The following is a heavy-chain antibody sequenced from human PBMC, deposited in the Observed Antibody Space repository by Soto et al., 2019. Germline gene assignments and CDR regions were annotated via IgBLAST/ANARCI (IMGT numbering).Heavy chain of an antibody. CDR3: TRRSCSGGGCYSDFDY. CDR1: GFTLSGFD. CDR2: IKTKVESYAT. D-gene: IGHD2-15*01. J-gene: IGHJ4*02. V-gene: IGHV3-73*01. Sequence: EVQLVESGGGLVQPGGSLKLSCAAYGFTLSGFDIHWVRQASGEGLEWVGRIKTKVESYATELAASVKGRFTISRDDPKNTAYLEMNSLKTEDTAVYYCTRRSCSGGGCYSDFDYWGQGTLVTVSS.